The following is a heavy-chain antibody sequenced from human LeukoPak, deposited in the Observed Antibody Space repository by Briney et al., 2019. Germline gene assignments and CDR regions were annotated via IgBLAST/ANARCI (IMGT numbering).Heavy chain of an antibody. CDR2: TYYRSKWYN. D-gene: IGHD1-1*01. Sequence: SQTLSLTCAISGDSVSSNVATWNWIRQSPSRGLEWLGRTYYRSKWYNDYAVSMKSRITINPDTSKNQFSLQLNSVTPEDAAVYYCARARGTYNYHDYWGQGTLVTVSS. CDR1: GDSVSSNVAT. CDR3: ARARGTYNYHDY. V-gene: IGHV6-1*01. J-gene: IGHJ4*02.